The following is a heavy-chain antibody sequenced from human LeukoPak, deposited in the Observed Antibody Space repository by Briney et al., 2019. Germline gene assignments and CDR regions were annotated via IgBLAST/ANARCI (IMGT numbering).Heavy chain of an antibody. CDR2: IYYSGST. D-gene: IGHD4-23*01. V-gene: IGHV4-59*01. Sequence: PSETLSLTCIVSGGSISSYYWSWIRQPPGKGLEWIGYIYYSGSTNYNPSLKSRVTISADTSKNQFSLKVASVTAADTAVYSCARDYGGNLGYWGQGTLVTVSS. CDR3: ARDYGGNLGY. CDR1: GGSISSYY. J-gene: IGHJ4*02.